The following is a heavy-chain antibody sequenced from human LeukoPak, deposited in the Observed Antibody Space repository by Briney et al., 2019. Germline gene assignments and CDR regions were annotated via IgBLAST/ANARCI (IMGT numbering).Heavy chain of an antibody. J-gene: IGHJ4*02. CDR3: ARGGSGSYYFDY. CDR2: MNPNSGNT. D-gene: IGHD1-26*01. CDR1: GYTFTSYD. Sequence: ASVKVSCKASGYTFTSYDINWVRQATGQGLEWMGWMNPNSGNTGYAQKFQGRVTMTSNTSISTAYMELSSLRSEDTAVYYCARGGSGSYYFDYWGQGTLVTVSS. V-gene: IGHV1-8*01.